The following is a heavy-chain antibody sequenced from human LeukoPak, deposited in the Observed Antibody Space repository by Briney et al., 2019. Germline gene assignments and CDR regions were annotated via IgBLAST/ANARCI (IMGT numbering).Heavy chain of an antibody. Sequence: SETLSLTCTVSGGSISSYYWSWIRQPPGKGLEWIGYIYYSGSTNYNPSLKSRVTISVDTSKNQFSLRLSSVTAADTAVYYCARVYYSNSYDYWYFDLWGRGTLVTVSS. CDR3: ARVYYSNSYDYWYFDL. D-gene: IGHD6-13*01. J-gene: IGHJ2*01. CDR1: GGSISSYY. V-gene: IGHV4-59*12. CDR2: IYYSGST.